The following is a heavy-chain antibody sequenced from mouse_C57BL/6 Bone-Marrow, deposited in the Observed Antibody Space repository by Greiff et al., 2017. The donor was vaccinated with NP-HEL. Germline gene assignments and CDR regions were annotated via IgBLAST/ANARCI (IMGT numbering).Heavy chain of an antibody. CDR1: GYTFTSYW. V-gene: IGHV1-5*01. Sequence: VHVKQSGTVLARPGASVKMSCKTSGYTFTSYWMHWVKQRPGQGLEWIGAIYPGNSDTSYNQKFKGKAKLTAVTSASTAYMELSSLTNEDSAVYYCTRSMDYYGSSYSDYWGQGTTLTVSS. CDR2: IYPGNSDT. D-gene: IGHD1-1*01. J-gene: IGHJ2*01. CDR3: TRSMDYYGSSYSDY.